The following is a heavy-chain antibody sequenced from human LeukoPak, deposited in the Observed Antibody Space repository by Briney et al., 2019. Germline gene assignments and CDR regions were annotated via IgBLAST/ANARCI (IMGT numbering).Heavy chain of an antibody. J-gene: IGHJ6*03. D-gene: IGHD1-26*01. CDR3: ARGRYFRSYYYYYMDV. CDR2: IDPDGGNT. CDR1: GYTFTDSY. V-gene: IGHV1-46*01. Sequence: GASVKVSCKASGYTFTDSYVHWVRQAPGQVLEWMGLIDPDGGNTNYAQNFQGRVTLTRDTSTSTLYMELSSLRSEDTAVYYCARGRYFRSYYYYYMDVWGKGTTVTVSS.